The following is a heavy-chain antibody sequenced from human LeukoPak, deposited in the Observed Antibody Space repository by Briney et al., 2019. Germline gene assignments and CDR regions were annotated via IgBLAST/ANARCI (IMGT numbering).Heavy chain of an antibody. D-gene: IGHD3-10*01. CDR1: GFTFSSYA. CDR3: AKAFALWFGELYGPDY. V-gene: IGHV3-23*01. CDR2: ISGSGGST. J-gene: IGHJ4*02. Sequence: PGGSLRLSCAASGFTFSSYAMSWVRQAPGKGLEWVSAISGSGGSTYYADSVKGRFTISRDNSKNTLYLQMNSLRAEDTAVYYCAKAFALWFGELYGPDYWGQGTLVTVSS.